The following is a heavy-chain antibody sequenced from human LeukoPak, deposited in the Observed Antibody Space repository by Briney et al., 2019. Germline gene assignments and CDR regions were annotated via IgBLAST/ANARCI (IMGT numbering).Heavy chain of an antibody. CDR3: ARDGNGMDV. CDR1: GFTVNGNY. Sequence: GGSLRLSCAASGFTVNGNYMSWVRQAPGKGLEWVSIIFGGGSTYYADSVKGRFTISRENSKNTLYLQMDTLRAEDTAVYYCARDGNGMDVWGQGTTVTVSS. CDR2: IFGGGST. J-gene: IGHJ6*02. V-gene: IGHV3-53*01.